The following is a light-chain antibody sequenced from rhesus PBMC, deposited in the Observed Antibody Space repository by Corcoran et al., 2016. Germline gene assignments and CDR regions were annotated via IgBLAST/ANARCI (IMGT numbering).Light chain of an antibody. CDR3: QHYYTTPWT. Sequence: DIQMTQSPSSLSASVGDRVTITCRASQGITDDLAWYQQKPGETPKLLIYGASSLQSGIPSRFSGSGSWTDFTLTIRSLQSEDFATYYCQHYYTTPWTFGQGTKVEIK. CDR1: QGITDD. V-gene: IGKV1-33*02. CDR2: GAS. J-gene: IGKJ1*01.